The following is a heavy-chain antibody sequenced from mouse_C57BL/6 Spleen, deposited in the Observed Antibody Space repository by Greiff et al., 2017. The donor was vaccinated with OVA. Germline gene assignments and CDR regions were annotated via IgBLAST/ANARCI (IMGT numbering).Heavy chain of an antibody. D-gene: IGHD2-4*01. CDR3: ARGGGLRPTMDY. V-gene: IGHV1-42*01. CDR1: GYSFTGYY. CDR2: INPSTGGT. J-gene: IGHJ4*01. Sequence: VQLKQSGPELVKPGASVKISCKASGYSFTGYYMNWVKQSPEKSLEWIGEINPSTGGTTYNQKFKAKATSTVDKSSSTAYMQLKSLTSEDSAVYYCARGGGLRPTMDYWGQGTSVTVSS.